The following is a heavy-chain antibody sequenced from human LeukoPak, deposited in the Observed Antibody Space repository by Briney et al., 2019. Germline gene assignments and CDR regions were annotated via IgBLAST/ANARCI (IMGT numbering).Heavy chain of an antibody. D-gene: IGHD3-22*01. J-gene: IGHJ4*02. Sequence: GGSLRLSCAASGFTFSSYSMNWVRQAPGKGLEWVSYISSSSSTIYYADSVKGRFTISRDNAKNSLYLQMNSLRAEDTAVYYCARATYYYDSSGYYYFRYWGQGTLVTVSS. CDR1: GFTFSSYS. V-gene: IGHV3-48*04. CDR3: ARATYYYDSSGYYYFRY. CDR2: ISSSSSTI.